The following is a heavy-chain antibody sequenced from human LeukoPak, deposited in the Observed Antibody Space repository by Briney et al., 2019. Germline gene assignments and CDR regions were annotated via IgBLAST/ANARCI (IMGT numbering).Heavy chain of an antibody. CDR3: SRGGANDL. CDR1: GGSISPYY. D-gene: IGHD4/OR15-4a*01. J-gene: IGHJ5*02. CDR2: IFTSGSA. Sequence: PSETLSLTCAVSGGSISPYYWMWIRQPAGKGLEWMGRIFTSGSAAYNPSLKSRVTMSLDTSKNQFFLKLSSVTAADTAAYFCSRGGANDLWGQGTLVTVSS. V-gene: IGHV4-4*07.